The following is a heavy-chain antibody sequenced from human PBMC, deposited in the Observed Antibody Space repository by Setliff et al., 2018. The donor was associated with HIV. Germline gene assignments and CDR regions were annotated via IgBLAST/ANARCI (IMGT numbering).Heavy chain of an antibody. Sequence: ASVKVSCKASGGTFSSYGITWVRQAPGQGLEWMGGSTPLLDTTNYAQKFQGRVTITTDESTNTAYMELGSLRSEDTAVYYCARGYSSGWYPIDYWGQGTLVTVSS. J-gene: IGHJ4*02. CDR3: ARGYSSGWYPIDY. CDR2: STPLLDTT. D-gene: IGHD6-19*01. V-gene: IGHV1-69*05. CDR1: GGTFSSYG.